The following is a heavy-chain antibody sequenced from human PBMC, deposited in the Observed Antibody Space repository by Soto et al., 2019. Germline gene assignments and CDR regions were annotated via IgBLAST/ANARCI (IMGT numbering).Heavy chain of an antibody. J-gene: IGHJ4*02. CDR3: AKGGRQWLVTYDFIY. D-gene: IGHD6-19*01. Sequence: VQLVESGGGVVQPGRSLRLSCAASGFTFSDYAMHWVRQAPGKGLEWVAVVSHDGRNTHYADSVKGRFTISRDSSKNTVSLEMTSLRADATAGYYCAKGGRQWLVTYDFIYWGQGALVTVSS. CDR1: GFTFSDYA. V-gene: IGHV3-30*18. CDR2: VSHDGRNT.